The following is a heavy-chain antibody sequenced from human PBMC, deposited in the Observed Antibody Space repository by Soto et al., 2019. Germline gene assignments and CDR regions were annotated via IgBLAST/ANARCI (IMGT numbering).Heavy chain of an antibody. CDR1: GFTFSSYA. V-gene: IGHV3-23*01. J-gene: IGHJ4*02. Sequence: SGGSLRLSCAASGFTFSSYAMSWVRQAPGKGLEWVSAISGSGGSTYYADSVKGRFTISRDNSKNTLYLQMNSLRAEDTAVYYCAASVYSNVEGCWGQGTLVTVSS. CDR3: AASVYSNVEGC. CDR2: ISGSGGST. D-gene: IGHD6-13*01.